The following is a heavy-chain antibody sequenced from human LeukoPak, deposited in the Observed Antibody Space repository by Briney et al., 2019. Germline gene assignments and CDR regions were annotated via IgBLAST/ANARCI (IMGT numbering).Heavy chain of an antibody. J-gene: IGHJ4*02. CDR2: IYYSGST. CDR1: GGSISSYY. CDR3: ARGDFDPIYPYFDY. V-gene: IGHV4-59*01. Sequence: SETLSLTCTASGGSISSYYWSWIRQPPGKGLEWIGYIYYSGSTNYNPSLKSRVTISVDTSKNQFSLKLSSVTAADTAVYYCARGDFDPIYPYFDYWGQGTLVTVSS. D-gene: IGHD3-9*01.